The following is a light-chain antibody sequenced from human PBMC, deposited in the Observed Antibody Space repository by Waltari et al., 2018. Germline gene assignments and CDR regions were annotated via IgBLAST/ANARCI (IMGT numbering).Light chain of an antibody. CDR1: SSNLGNNV. Sequence: QSVLTQPPSASGTPGQRVTISFSGSSSNLGNNVVNWYQQVPGTAPKLLIYRNDLRPSGFPDRFSDSKSGTSAYLAISGLKSEDEAEYYCASWDDSLNGHWVFGGGTKVTVL. CDR3: ASWDDSLNGHWV. J-gene: IGLJ3*02. V-gene: IGLV1-44*01. CDR2: RND.